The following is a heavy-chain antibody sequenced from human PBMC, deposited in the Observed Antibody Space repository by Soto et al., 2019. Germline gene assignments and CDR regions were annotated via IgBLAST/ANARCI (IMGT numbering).Heavy chain of an antibody. CDR2: IFHSGDT. CDR1: GDSISNSRW. CDR3: AYSTGWYRHDV. Sequence: QVQQQESGPGLVKPSGTLSLTCAVSGDSISNSRWWTWVRQPPGKGLEWIGDIFHSGDTNYNPSLKSRVFISVDKSQNQSSLKVSSVTAADTAVYYCAYSTGWYRHDVWGQGTLVTVSS. J-gene: IGHJ3*01. V-gene: IGHV4-4*02. D-gene: IGHD6-19*01.